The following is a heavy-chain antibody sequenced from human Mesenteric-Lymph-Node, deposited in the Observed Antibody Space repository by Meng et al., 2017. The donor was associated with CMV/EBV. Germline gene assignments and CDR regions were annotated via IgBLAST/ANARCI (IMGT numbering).Heavy chain of an antibody. Sequence: SLKISCAASGFTFDAYAMHWVRQAPGKGLEWVSGISWNSGSTGYADSVKGRFTISRDNAKNSLNLQMNSLRAEDTALYYCVKDIVGSKSGDYYYGMDVWGQGTTVTVSS. D-gene: IGHD2-15*01. J-gene: IGHJ6*02. CDR3: VKDIVGSKSGDYYYGMDV. V-gene: IGHV3-9*01. CDR1: GFTFDAYA. CDR2: ISWNSGST.